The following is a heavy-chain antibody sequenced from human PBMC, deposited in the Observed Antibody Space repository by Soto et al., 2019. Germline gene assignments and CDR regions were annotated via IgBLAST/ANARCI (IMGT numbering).Heavy chain of an antibody. Sequence: QVQLQESGPGLVKPSQTLSLTCTVSGGSISSGGYYWSWIRQHPGKGLEWIGYIYYSGSTYYNPSLTSRVTISVDTSKNQFSLKLSSVTAADTAVYYCARDRAGDYKNWFDPWGQGTLVTVSS. CDR1: GGSISSGGYY. D-gene: IGHD4-17*01. J-gene: IGHJ5*02. V-gene: IGHV4-31*03. CDR3: ARDRAGDYKNWFDP. CDR2: IYYSGST.